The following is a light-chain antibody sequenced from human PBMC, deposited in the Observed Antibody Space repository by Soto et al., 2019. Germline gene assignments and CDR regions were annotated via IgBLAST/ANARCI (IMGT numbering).Light chain of an antibody. J-gene: IGKJ4*01. CDR2: VAS. Sequence: DIQMTQSPSSLSASVVDIVTITCRASQSIDNYLSWYQQKPGKAPKLLINVASTFQSGVPSRFSGSRSGTDFTLVISSLQPEDLATDYCQQSYSTPQTFGGGTRVEIK. CDR1: QSIDNY. V-gene: IGKV1-39*01. CDR3: QQSYSTPQT.